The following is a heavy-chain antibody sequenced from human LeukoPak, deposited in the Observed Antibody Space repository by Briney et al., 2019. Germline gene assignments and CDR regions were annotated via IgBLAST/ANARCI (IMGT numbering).Heavy chain of an antibody. D-gene: IGHD1-26*01. J-gene: IGHJ4*02. CDR1: GFTFSSYA. CDR2: ISTSSSTI. CDR3: ARGKPVGATTGVPFDY. V-gene: IGHV3-48*01. Sequence: TGGSLRLSCAASGFTFSSYAMNWVRQAPGKGLEWVSYISTSSSTIYYADSVKGRFTISRDNAKNSLYLQMNSLRGEDTAVYYCARGKPVGATTGVPFDYWGQGTLVTVSS.